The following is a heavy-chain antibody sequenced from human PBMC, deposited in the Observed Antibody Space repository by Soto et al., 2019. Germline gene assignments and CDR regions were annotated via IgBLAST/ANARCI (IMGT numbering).Heavy chain of an antibody. D-gene: IGHD3-16*02. Sequence: QVHLVQSGTEVKKPGSSVKVSCKASGGTFSSSGFSWVRQAPGQGLEWMGMIVPSLDTTNYAQKFKARVTITADEVTSTAYMELRSMRSADTAVYYCARWPQPRYTADPYAVDVWGQGTRVIVSS. CDR1: GGTFSSSG. J-gene: IGHJ6*02. V-gene: IGHV1-69*11. CDR2: IVPSLDTT. CDR3: ARWPQPRYTADPYAVDV.